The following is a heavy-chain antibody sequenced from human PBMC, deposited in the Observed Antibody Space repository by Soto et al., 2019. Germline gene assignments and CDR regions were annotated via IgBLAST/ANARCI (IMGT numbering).Heavy chain of an antibody. J-gene: IGHJ4*02. D-gene: IGHD3-22*01. CDR3: AHTVPGSGYSYYFDY. CDR2: IYWDDDK. V-gene: IGHV2-5*02. CDR1: GFSLSTSGVG. Sequence: QITLKESGPTLVKPTQTLTLTCTFSGFSLSTSGVGVGWIRQPPGKALEWLALIYWDDDKRYIPSLKSRLTITKDTSKTQVVLTMTNMDPVDTATYYCAHTVPGSGYSYYFDYWGQGTLVTVSS.